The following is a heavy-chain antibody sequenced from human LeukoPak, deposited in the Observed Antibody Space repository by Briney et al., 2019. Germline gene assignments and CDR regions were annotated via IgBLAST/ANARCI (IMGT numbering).Heavy chain of an antibody. CDR2: IVNTSDTI. CDR3: ARSIGAPYHDAFDI. CDR1: GFTFSDYY. J-gene: IGHJ3*02. D-gene: IGHD6-13*01. Sequence: GGSLRLSCAASGFTFSDYYMSWIRQAPGKGLEWVSYIVNTSDTIFYADSVKGRFTISRDNARNSLYLQMDSLRADDTAVYYCARSIGAPYHDAFDIWGQGTMVTVSS. V-gene: IGHV3-11*04.